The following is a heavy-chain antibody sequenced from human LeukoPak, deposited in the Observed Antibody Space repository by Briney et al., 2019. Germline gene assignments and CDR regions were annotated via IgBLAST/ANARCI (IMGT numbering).Heavy chain of an antibody. CDR1: GFTFRIYD. J-gene: IGHJ4*02. CDR3: AKSIRVIGTTALDY. Sequence: PGGSLRLSCAASGFTFRIYDMRWVRQAPGQGLEWVAVMSNDGTNEYYGDSVKGRFTISRDNSRNTLHLQMNSLRPDDTAVYYCAKSIRVIGTTALDYWGPGTLVTVSS. D-gene: IGHD1-1*01. V-gene: IGHV3-30*18. CDR2: MSNDGTNE.